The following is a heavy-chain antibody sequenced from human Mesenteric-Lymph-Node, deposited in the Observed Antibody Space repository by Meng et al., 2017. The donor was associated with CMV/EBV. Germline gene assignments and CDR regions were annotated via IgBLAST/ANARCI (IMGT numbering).Heavy chain of an antibody. CDR3: ARDHNPNADWYDP. Sequence: GGSLRLSCAASGFIFSDYSMNWLRQAPGKGLEWVSSISYDSNYIYYADSVKGRFTISRDNAKNSVFLQMNSLRVEDTAEYYCARDHNPNADWYDPWGQGTLVTVSS. J-gene: IGHJ5*02. CDR1: GFIFSDYS. D-gene: IGHD2-8*01. V-gene: IGHV3-21*01. CDR2: ISYDSNYI.